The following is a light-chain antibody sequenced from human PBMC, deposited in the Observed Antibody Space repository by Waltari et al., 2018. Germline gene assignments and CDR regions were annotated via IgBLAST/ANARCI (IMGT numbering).Light chain of an antibody. J-gene: IGLJ2*01. Sequence: QSALTQPASVSGSPGQSITISCTGTSSDVGNYKRVSWYQQHPGKAPKLMIYAASKRPSGVSDRFSGSKSGDMAALTISGLQPEDEAEYFCSLYAGSSKGVFGGGTKVTVL. CDR1: SSDVGNYKR. V-gene: IGLV2-23*01. CDR3: SLYAGSSKGV. CDR2: AAS.